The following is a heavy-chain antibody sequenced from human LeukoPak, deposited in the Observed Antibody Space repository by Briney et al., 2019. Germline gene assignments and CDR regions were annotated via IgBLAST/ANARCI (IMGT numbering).Heavy chain of an antibody. Sequence: GGSLRLSCAASGFTFSSYWMSWVRQAPGKGLEWVASIKQDGSEKYSVDSVKGRFTISRDNAKNSLYMQMNSLRAEDTAVYYCARVMSASVWRSYGSYYYYYMDIWGKGTTVTVSS. CDR3: ARVMSASVWRSYGSYYYYYMDI. CDR2: IKQDGSEK. CDR1: GFTFSSYW. J-gene: IGHJ6*03. V-gene: IGHV3-7*01. D-gene: IGHD3-16*01.